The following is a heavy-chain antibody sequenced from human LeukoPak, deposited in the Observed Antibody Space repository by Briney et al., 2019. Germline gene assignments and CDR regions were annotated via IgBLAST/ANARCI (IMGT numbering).Heavy chain of an antibody. D-gene: IGHD3-9*01. V-gene: IGHV3-21*01. Sequence: GGSLRLSCAASGFTFSGYSMNWVRQAPGKGLEWVSSISSSSSYIYYADSVKGRFTISRDNAKNSLYLQMNSLRAEDTAVYYCARKSYDILTGYSYYYGMDVWGQGTTVTVSS. CDR1: GFTFSGYS. J-gene: IGHJ6*02. CDR2: ISSSSSYI. CDR3: ARKSYDILTGYSYYYGMDV.